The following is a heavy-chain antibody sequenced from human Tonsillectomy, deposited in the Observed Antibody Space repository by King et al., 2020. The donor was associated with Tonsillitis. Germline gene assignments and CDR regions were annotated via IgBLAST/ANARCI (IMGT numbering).Heavy chain of an antibody. CDR3: AKDSDSSGVYCGVLESAPDY. V-gene: IGHV3-30*18. J-gene: IGHJ4*02. CDR1: GFTFSSCA. CDR2: ISDDGRNK. Sequence: VQLVESGGGVVQPGGSLRLSCAASGFTFSSCAMHWVRQAPGKGLEWVAVISDDGRNKYYADSVKGRFTISRDNSKNTLFLQMNSLRAEDTAVYYCAKDSDSSGVYCGVLESAPDYWGQGTLVTVSS. D-gene: IGHD3-22*01.